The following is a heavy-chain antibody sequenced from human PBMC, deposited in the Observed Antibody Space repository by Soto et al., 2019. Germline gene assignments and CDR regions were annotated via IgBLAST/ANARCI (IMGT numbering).Heavy chain of an antibody. J-gene: IGHJ4*02. CDR3: ARLHRGSYYFDY. D-gene: IGHD1-26*01. CDR1: GFTFSSYW. Sequence: EVQLVESGGGLVQPGGSLRLSCAASGFTFSSYWMSWVRQAPGKGLEWVANIKQDGSEKNYVESVKGRFTISRDNAKNSLFLQMNSLRAEDTVVYYCARLHRGSYYFDYWGQGTLVTVSS. V-gene: IGHV3-7*03. CDR2: IKQDGSEK.